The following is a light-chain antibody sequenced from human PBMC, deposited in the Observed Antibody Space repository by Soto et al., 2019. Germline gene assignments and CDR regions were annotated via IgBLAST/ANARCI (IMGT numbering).Light chain of an antibody. CDR3: SSYAGSSNV. CDR1: SSDVGTYNY. Sequence: QSALTQPRSVSGSPGRSVTISCTGTSSDVGTYNYVSWYQQHPGKAPKLMIYEVNKRPSGVPDRFSGSKSGNTASLTVSGLQAEDEADYYCSSYAGSSNVFGTGTKVTVL. V-gene: IGLV2-8*01. J-gene: IGLJ1*01. CDR2: EVN.